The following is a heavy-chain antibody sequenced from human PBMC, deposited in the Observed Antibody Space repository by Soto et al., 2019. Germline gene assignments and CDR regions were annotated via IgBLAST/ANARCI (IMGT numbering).Heavy chain of an antibody. D-gene: IGHD5-18*01. V-gene: IGHV4-59*08. CDR3: ARHKQSYGNWFDP. CDR2: IYYSRST. CDR1: GGSISSYY. Sequence: SETLSLTCTVSGGSISSYYWSWIRQPPGKGLEWIGYIYYSRSTNYNPSLKSRVTISVDTSKNQFSLKLSSVTAADTAVYYCARHKQSYGNWFDPWGQGNLVTVSS. J-gene: IGHJ5*02.